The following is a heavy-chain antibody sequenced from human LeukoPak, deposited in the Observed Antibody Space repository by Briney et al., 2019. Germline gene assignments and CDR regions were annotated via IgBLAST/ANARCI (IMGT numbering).Heavy chain of an antibody. CDR1: GFTFSSYA. V-gene: IGHV3-23*01. J-gene: IGHJ6*02. CDR2: ISGSGGST. CDR3: AKDYQGYYYGMDV. D-gene: IGHD2-2*01. Sequence: PGGSLRLSCAASGFTFSSYAMSWVRQAPGKGLEWVSAISGSGGSTYYADSVKGRFSISRDNSKNTLYLQMNSLRAEDTAVYYCAKDYQGYYYGMDVWGQGTTVTVSS.